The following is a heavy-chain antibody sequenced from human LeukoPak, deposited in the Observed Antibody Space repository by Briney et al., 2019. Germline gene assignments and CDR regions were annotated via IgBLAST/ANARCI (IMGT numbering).Heavy chain of an antibody. D-gene: IGHD1-26*01. V-gene: IGHV1-2*06. J-gene: IGHJ3*02. CDR1: GYTFTSHY. CDR2: INPNSGGT. Sequence: ASVKVSCKTSGYTFTSHYMHWVRQAPGQGLEWMGRINPNSGGTNYAQKFQGRVTMTRDTSISTAYMELSRLRSDDTAVYYCARAVGAGGSDAFDIWGQGTMVTVSS. CDR3: ARAVGAGGSDAFDI.